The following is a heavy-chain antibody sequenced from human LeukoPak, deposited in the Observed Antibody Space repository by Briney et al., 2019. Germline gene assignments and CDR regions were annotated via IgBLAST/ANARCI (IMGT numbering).Heavy chain of an antibody. Sequence: ASVKVSCKASGYTFSPYAMHGVRQAPGQRLGGMGWINVGNGNTNYAQNFQGRVTIARDTSASTAYMELSSLRSEDTAVYYCARDSTWAVDIWGQGTMTPVSS. J-gene: IGHJ3*02. V-gene: IGHV1-3*01. CDR3: ARDSTWAVDI. CDR2: INVGNGNT. CDR1: GYTFSPYA.